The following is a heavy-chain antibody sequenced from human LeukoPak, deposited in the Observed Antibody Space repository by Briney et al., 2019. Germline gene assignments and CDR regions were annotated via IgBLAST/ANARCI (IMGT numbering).Heavy chain of an antibody. J-gene: IGHJ4*02. D-gene: IGHD5-18*01. CDR3: TTSPVDTAMRDFDY. V-gene: IGHV1-2*06. Sequence: ASVKVSCKASGYTFTDYYMHWVRQAPGQGLEWMGRINPNSGGSNYAQKFQGRVTMTRDTSISTAYLELSRLTSDDTAVYYCTTSPVDTAMRDFDYWGQETLVTVSS. CDR1: GYTFTDYY. CDR2: INPNSGGS.